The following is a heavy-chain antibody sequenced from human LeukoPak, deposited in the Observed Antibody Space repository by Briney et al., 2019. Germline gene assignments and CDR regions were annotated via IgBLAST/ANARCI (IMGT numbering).Heavy chain of an antibody. CDR2: MNRDGSEK. CDR3: ARDGGIIRFGGQDV. D-gene: IGHD3-16*01. J-gene: IGHJ6*02. Sequence: PGGSLRLSCAASGFTFSSYWMSWVRQAPGKGLEGVANMNRDGSEKNYVDSIKGRFTISRDNAANSLYLQMNSLRVEDTAVYYCARDGGIIRFGGQDVWGQGTTVIVS. V-gene: IGHV3-7*01. CDR1: GFTFSSYW.